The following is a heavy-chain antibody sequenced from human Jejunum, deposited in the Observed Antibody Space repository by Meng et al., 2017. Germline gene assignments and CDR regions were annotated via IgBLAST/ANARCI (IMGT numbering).Heavy chain of an antibody. J-gene: IGHJ6*02. CDR3: ATDRGYYYNSWTVRLPCYYGLDV. Sequence: GESLKISCAATGFTFSDAWMTWVRQAPGKGLEWVGHIKSKADAGTAEYAGPVKGRFTISRDDSKNTLYLQMNNLKTEDTAVYYCATDRGYYYNSWTVRLPCYYGLDVWGLGTTVTVSS. CDR2: IKSKADAGTA. V-gene: IGHV3-15*01. D-gene: IGHD3-10*01. CDR1: GFTFSDAW.